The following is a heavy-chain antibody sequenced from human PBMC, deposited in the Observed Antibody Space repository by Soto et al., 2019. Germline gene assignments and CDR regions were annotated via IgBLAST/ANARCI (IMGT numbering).Heavy chain of an antibody. D-gene: IGHD2-21*01. V-gene: IGHV1-69*13. CDR1: GGTFSSYA. Sequence: SVKVSCKASGGTFSSYAISWVRQAPGQGLEWMGGIIPIFGTANYAQKFQGRVTITADESTSTAYMELSSLRSEDTAVYYCARDLHKCKRVRPYCYYGTDVWGQGTMVTVSS. CDR3: ARDLHKCKRVRPYCYYGTDV. CDR2: IIPIFGTA. J-gene: IGHJ6*02.